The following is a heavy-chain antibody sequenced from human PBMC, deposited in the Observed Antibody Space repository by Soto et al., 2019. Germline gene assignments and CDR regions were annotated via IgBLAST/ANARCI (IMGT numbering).Heavy chain of an antibody. CDR3: ARDAAVGLFDY. CDR2: ISAYNGNT. Sequence: ASVKVSCNASGYTFTSYGISLVRQAPGQGLEWMGWISAYNGNTKYAQKLQGRVTMTTDTSTSTAYMELRSLRSDDTAVYYCARDAAVGLFDYWGQGTLVTVSS. V-gene: IGHV1-18*01. D-gene: IGHD1-26*01. J-gene: IGHJ4*02. CDR1: GYTFTSYG.